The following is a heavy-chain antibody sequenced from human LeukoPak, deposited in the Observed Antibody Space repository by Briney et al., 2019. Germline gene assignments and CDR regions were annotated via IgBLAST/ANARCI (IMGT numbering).Heavy chain of an antibody. CDR3: AGTPYCTNGICYVKNWFDP. CDR2: IYTSGST. J-gene: IGHJ5*02. Sequence: SETLSLTCTVSGGSISSYYWNWIRQPAGKGLEWIGLIYTSGSTNYNPSLKSRVTMSVDTSKNQVSPKLYSVTAADTALYYCAGTPYCTNGICYVKNWFDPWGQGTLVTVSS. CDR1: GGSISSYY. D-gene: IGHD2-8*01. V-gene: IGHV4-4*07.